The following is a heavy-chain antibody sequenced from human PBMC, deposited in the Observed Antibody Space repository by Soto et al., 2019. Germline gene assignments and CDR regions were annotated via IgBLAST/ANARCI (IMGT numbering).Heavy chain of an antibody. Sequence: SHTLSLTCPVSGGSISSGGYYWSWIRQHPGKGLEWIGYIYYSGSTYYNPSLKSRVTISVDTSKNQFSLKLSSVTAADTAVYYCARRYDFWSGYIFDYWGQGTLVTATS. CDR2: IYYSGST. CDR1: GGSISSGGYY. D-gene: IGHD3-3*01. CDR3: ARRYDFWSGYIFDY. J-gene: IGHJ4*02. V-gene: IGHV4-31*03.